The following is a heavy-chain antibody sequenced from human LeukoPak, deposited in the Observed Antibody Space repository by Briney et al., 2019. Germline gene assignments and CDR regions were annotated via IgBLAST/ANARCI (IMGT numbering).Heavy chain of an antibody. CDR3: VHWYGSGTYYDY. CDR2: IRGDSIST. Sequence: GGTLRLSCAASGFTFSSDGMSWVRQAPGKGLEWVSAIRGDSISTYYADSVKGRFIISRDNSKNTLYLQLNSLRVEDTAVYYCVHWYGSGTYYDYWGQGTLVTVSS. CDR1: GFTFSSDG. J-gene: IGHJ4*02. D-gene: IGHD3-10*01. V-gene: IGHV3-23*01.